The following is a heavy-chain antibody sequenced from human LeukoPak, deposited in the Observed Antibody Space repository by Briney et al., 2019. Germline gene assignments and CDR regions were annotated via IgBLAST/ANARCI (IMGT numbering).Heavy chain of an antibody. Sequence: SQTLSLTCAISGDSVSSNNAAWHWIRQPPSRGLEWLGRTYYNAKWYIDYEATVKSRIIINADTSKNQFTLHLSSVIPEDAAVYYCSRSFAYYYDGSGYHPFDYWGQGTLVTVSS. CDR2: TYYNAKWYI. D-gene: IGHD3-22*01. CDR3: SRSFAYYYDGSGYHPFDY. CDR1: GDSVSSNNAA. J-gene: IGHJ4*02. V-gene: IGHV6-1*01.